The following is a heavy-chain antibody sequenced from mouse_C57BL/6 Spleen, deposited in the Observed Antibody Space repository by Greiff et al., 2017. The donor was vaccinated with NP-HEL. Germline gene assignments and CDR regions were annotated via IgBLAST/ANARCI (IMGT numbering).Heavy chain of an antibody. CDR2: LDPETGGP. CDR1: GYTFTDYE. Sequence: QVQLQQSGAELVRPGASVTLSCKASGYTFTDYEMHWVKQTPVHGLEWIGALDPETGGPAYNQQFKGKAILTADKSSSTAYMELRSLTSEESAVYYGTRGITTVVPYFDYWGQGTTLTVSS. CDR3: TRGITTVVPYFDY. J-gene: IGHJ2*01. D-gene: IGHD1-1*01. V-gene: IGHV1-15*01.